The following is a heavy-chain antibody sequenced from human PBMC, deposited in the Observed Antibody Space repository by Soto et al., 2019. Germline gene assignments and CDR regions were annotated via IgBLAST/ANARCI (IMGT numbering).Heavy chain of an antibody. J-gene: IGHJ3*02. CDR2: ISYDGSNK. D-gene: IGHD6-19*01. Sequence: GGSLRLSCAASGFTFSSYAMHWVRQAPGKGLEWVAVISYDGSNKYYVDSVKGRFTISRDNSKNTLYLQMNSLRAEDTAVYYCARDLGQGSVGWYEKAFDIWGQGTMVTVSS. CDR3: ARDLGQGSVGWYEKAFDI. V-gene: IGHV3-30-3*01. CDR1: GFTFSSYA.